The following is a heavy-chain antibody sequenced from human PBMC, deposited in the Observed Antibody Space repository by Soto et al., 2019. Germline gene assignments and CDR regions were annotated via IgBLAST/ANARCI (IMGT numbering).Heavy chain of an antibody. J-gene: IGHJ6*02. V-gene: IGHV4-4*02. CDR1: GGSISSSNW. CDR2: IYHSGST. CDR3: ARAWPSVDSYGSGVMDV. Sequence: QVQLQESGPGLVKPSGTLPVTCAVSGGSISSSNWWNWVRQPPGKGLEWIGEIYHSGSTNYNPSLRSRVTISLDKSKNQFSLRVKSVTAADTAEYYCARAWPSVDSYGSGVMDVWGQGTTVTVSS. D-gene: IGHD5-18*01.